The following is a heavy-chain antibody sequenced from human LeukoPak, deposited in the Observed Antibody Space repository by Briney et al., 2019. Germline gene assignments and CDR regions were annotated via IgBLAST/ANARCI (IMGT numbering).Heavy chain of an antibody. CDR3: ARRAWGTETLDY. V-gene: IGHV3-7*01. Sequence: PGGSLRLSCAASGFALSGYWMSWVRQAPGKGLEWVANIKQDGSEKYYVDSVKGRFTISRDNAKNSLYLQMNSLRAEDTAVYYCARRAWGTETLDYWGQGTLVTVSS. CDR1: GFALSGYW. CDR2: IKQDGSEK. D-gene: IGHD7-27*01. J-gene: IGHJ4*02.